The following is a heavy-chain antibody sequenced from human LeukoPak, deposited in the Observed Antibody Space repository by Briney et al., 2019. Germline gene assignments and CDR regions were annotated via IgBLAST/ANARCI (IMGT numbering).Heavy chain of an antibody. V-gene: IGHV1-18*01. CDR1: GYTFTSYG. D-gene: IGHD3-10*01. Sequence: GASVKVSYKASGYTFTSYGISWVRQAPGQGLEWMGWISAYDGNTNYAQKLQGRVTMTTDTSTSTAYMELRSLRSDDTAVYYCARVLAGWLWFGELDYWGQGTLVTVSS. J-gene: IGHJ4*02. CDR3: ARVLAGWLWFGELDY. CDR2: ISAYDGNT.